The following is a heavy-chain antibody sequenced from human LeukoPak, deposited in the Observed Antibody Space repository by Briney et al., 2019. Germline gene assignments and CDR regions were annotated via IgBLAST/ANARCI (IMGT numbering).Heavy chain of an antibody. J-gene: IGHJ4*02. CDR1: GFSLSNYW. D-gene: IGHD1-26*01. CDR3: ARETRGSYVPGLDS. CDR2: IKLDGSEK. Sequence: GGSLRLSCAASGFSLSNYWISWVRQAPGKGLKWVANIKLDGSEKYYVNSVKGRFTISRDNAKNSLNLQMNSLRAEDTAVYYCARETRGSYVPGLDSWGQGTLVTVSS. V-gene: IGHV3-7*01.